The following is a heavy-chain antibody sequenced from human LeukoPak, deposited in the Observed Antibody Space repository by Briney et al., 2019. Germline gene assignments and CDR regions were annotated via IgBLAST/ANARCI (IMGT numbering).Heavy chain of an antibody. Sequence: GGSLRLSCAASGFTFSTYAMSWVRQAPGKGLEWVSAISGGGGSTYYADSVKGRSTISRDNSKNTLYLQMNSLRAEDTAVYYCAKDYGSSSTNWFDPWGQGTLVTVSS. CDR2: ISGGGGST. D-gene: IGHD6-6*01. V-gene: IGHV3-23*01. CDR3: AKDYGSSSTNWFDP. CDR1: GFTFSTYA. J-gene: IGHJ5*02.